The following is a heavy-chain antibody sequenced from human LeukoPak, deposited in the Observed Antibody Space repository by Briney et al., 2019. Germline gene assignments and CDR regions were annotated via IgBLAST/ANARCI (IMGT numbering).Heavy chain of an antibody. CDR2: ISYGGSNK. Sequence: WGSLSLSCAASGFTFSSYGMHWVRQAPGKGLEWVAVISYGGSNKYYADSLKGRFTISRDNSKNTLYLQMTSLRTADTAVYYCAALSGSYYVDTDYWGQGTLVTVSS. CDR3: AALSGSYYVDTDY. V-gene: IGHV3-30*03. D-gene: IGHD1-26*01. J-gene: IGHJ4*02. CDR1: GFTFSSYG.